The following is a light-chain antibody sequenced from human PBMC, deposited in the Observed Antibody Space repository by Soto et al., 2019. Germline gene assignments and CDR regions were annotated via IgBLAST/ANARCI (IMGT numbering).Light chain of an antibody. CDR2: LGS. Sequence: DIVMTQSPLSLPVTPGEPASISRRSSQSLLHSNGYNYLDWYLQKPGQSPQLLIYLGSNRASGVPDRFSGSGSGTDFTLEISRVEAEDVGVYYCMQALQTPLTFGGGTKVEIK. V-gene: IGKV2-28*01. CDR1: QSLLHSNGYNY. CDR3: MQALQTPLT. J-gene: IGKJ4*01.